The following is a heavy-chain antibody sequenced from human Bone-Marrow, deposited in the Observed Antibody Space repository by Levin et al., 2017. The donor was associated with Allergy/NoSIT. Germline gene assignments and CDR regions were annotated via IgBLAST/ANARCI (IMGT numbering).Heavy chain of an antibody. J-gene: IGHJ4*02. CDR3: ASSTKIEGVVDY. D-gene: IGHD3-22*01. Sequence: LRLSCTVSGGSISSGDYYWSWIRQPPGKGLEWIGYIYYSGSTYYNPSLKSRVTISVDTSKNQFSLKLSSVTAADTAVYYCASSTKIEGVVDYWGQGTLVTVSS. V-gene: IGHV4-30-4*01. CDR2: IYYSGST. CDR1: GGSISSGDYY.